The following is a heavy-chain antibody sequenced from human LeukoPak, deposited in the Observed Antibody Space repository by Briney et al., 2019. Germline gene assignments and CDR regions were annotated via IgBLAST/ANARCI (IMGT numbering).Heavy chain of an antibody. CDR1: GGTFSSYA. J-gene: IGHJ6*02. CDR2: INPNSGGT. CDR3: AREARQTGDV. Sequence: ASVKVSCKASGGTFSSYAISWVRQAPGQGLEWMGRINPNSGGTNYAQKFQGRVTMTRDTSISTAYMELSRLRSDDTAVYYCAREARQTGDVWGQGTTVTVSS. V-gene: IGHV1-2*06.